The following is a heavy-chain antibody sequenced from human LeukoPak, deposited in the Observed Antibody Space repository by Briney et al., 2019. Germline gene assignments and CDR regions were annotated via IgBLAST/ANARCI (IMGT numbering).Heavy chain of an antibody. V-gene: IGHV3-23*01. J-gene: IGHJ4*02. CDR2: ISGSGGST. CDR1: GFTFSSYA. Sequence: PGGSLRLSCAASGFTFSSYAMSWVRQAPGKGLEWVSAISGSGGSTYYADSVKGRFTISRDNSKNTLYLQMNSLRAEDTAVYYCAKPGYCSGGTCLYYFDYWGQGTLVTVSS. CDR3: AKPGYCSGGTCLYYFDY. D-gene: IGHD2-15*01.